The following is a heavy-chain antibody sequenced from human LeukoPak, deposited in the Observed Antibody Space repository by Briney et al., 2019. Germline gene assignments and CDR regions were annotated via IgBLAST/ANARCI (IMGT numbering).Heavy chain of an antibody. Sequence: PGGSLRLSCAASGFTLSSYAMSWVRQAPGKGLEWVAFIRFDGSDKYYADSVKGRFTISRDNAKNTLYVQMNSLIPEDTAVYYCAKGPDYGDLDYWGQGTLVTVSS. V-gene: IGHV3-30*02. CDR3: AKGPDYGDLDY. J-gene: IGHJ4*02. D-gene: IGHD4-17*01. CDR2: IRFDGSDK. CDR1: GFTLSSYA.